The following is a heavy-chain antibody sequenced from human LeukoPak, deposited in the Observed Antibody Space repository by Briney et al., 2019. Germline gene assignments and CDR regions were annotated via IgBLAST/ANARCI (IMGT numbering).Heavy chain of an antibody. Sequence: GGSLRLSCAASGFTFSSHNMVWVRQPPGKGLEWISYISDSSITIYYADSVKGRFTISRDNAKNSLYLQMNSLRAEDTAVYYCPRDGGFCSGGFCYRLFDPWGEGTLVTVSS. CDR2: ISDSSITI. CDR3: PRDGGFCSGGFCYRLFDP. V-gene: IGHV3-48*04. J-gene: IGHJ5*02. D-gene: IGHD2-15*01. CDR1: GFTFSSHN.